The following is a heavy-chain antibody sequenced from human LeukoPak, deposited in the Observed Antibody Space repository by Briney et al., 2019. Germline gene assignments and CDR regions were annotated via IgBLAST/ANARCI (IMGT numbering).Heavy chain of an antibody. Sequence: ASVKVSCKASGGTFSSYAISWVRQAPGQGPEWMGRIIPIFGIANYAQKFQGRVTITADKSTSTAYMELSSLRSEDTAVYYCARDARELPFDYWGQGTLVTVSS. CDR3: ARDARELPFDY. D-gene: IGHD1-26*01. CDR2: IIPIFGIA. CDR1: GGTFSSYA. J-gene: IGHJ4*02. V-gene: IGHV1-69*04.